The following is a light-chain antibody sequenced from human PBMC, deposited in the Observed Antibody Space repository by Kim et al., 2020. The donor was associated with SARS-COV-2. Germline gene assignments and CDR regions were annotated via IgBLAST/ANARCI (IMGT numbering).Light chain of an antibody. V-gene: IGLV3-19*01. J-gene: IGLJ2*01. Sequence: SSELTQDPAVSMAVRQTVKITCQGDSLRSYYASWYQQKPGQAPVLVIYGKNKRPSGIPDRFSGSSSGNTASFTITGAQAEDEADSYCNSRDSSGNHRVVF. CDR2: GKN. CDR3: NSRDSSGNHRVV. CDR1: SLRSYY.